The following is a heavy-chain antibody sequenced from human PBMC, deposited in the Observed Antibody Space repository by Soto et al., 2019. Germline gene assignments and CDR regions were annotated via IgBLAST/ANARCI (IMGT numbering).Heavy chain of an antibody. CDR2: IIPIFGTA. CDR3: ARARNRGVTEFVDLDY. J-gene: IGHJ4*02. D-gene: IGHD3-10*01. CDR1: GGTFSSYA. Sequence: SVKVSCKASGGTFSSYAISWVRQAPGQGLEWMGGIIPIFGTANYAQKFQGRVTITADKSTSTAYMELSSLRSEDTAVYYCARARNRGVTEFVDLDYWGQGTLVTVSS. V-gene: IGHV1-69*06.